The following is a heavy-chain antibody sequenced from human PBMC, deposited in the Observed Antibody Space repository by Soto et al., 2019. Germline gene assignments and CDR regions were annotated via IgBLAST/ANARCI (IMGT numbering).Heavy chain of an antibody. CDR1: GYTFANYY. J-gene: IGHJ1*01. D-gene: IGHD5-12*01. CDR3: AREASGYDF. Sequence: ASVKVSCKASGYTFANYYMHWVRQAPGQGLEWMGIIYPSGGSTRNAQKFQGRLTITADESTNTSYMELIDLTSEDTAVYYCAREASGYDFWGQGTQVTVSS. CDR2: IYPSGGST. V-gene: IGHV1-46*01.